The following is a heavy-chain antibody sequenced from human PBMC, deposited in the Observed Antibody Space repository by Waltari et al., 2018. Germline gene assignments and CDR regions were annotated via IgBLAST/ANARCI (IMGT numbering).Heavy chain of an antibody. Sequence: EVQLVESGGGLVQPGGSLRLSCAASGFTFSSYWMHWVRQAPGKGLVWVSRIKSDGSNTNYADSVKGRFTISRDNANNTLYLQMNSLRAEDTAVYYCVTSTGGYNWFDYWGQGTLVTVSS. D-gene: IGHD3-10*01. CDR2: IKSDGSNT. CDR3: VTSTGGYNWFDY. V-gene: IGHV3-74*01. J-gene: IGHJ5*01. CDR1: GFTFSSYW.